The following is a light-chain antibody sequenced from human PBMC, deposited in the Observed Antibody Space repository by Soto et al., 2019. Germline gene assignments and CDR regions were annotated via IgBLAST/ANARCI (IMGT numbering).Light chain of an antibody. J-gene: IGKJ1*01. CDR1: QSLTSSY. V-gene: IGKV3-20*01. CDR2: GVS. Sequence: EIVLTQSPGTLSLSPWERATLSCRASQSLTSSYLAWYQQRPGQAPSLLIYGVSSRATGIPDRFSGSGSGTDFTLTITRLEPEDFAVYYCQHYGYSLWTFGQGTKVDIK. CDR3: QHYGYSLWT.